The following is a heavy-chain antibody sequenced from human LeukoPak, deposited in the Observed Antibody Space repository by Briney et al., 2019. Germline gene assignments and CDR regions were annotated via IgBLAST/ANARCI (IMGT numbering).Heavy chain of an antibody. Sequence: PGGSLRLSCVASGITFSNYAVSWVRQAPEKGLDWVSVISGSAHKIRYADSVKGRFTISRDNSENIVYLQMSSLRAEDTAVYYCATDRGWRTSGYYLYYFEYWGQGTLVTYSS. J-gene: IGHJ4*02. D-gene: IGHD3-3*01. CDR1: GITFSNYA. CDR2: ISGSAHKI. CDR3: ATDRGWRTSGYYLYYFEY. V-gene: IGHV3-23*01.